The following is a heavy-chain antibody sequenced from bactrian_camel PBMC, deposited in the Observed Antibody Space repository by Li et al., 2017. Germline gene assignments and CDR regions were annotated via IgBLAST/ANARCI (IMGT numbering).Heavy chain of an antibody. V-gene: IGHV3S1*01. CDR1: GYTYRPYC. D-gene: IGHD6*01. J-gene: IGHJ4*01. CDR2: LESGGRT. Sequence: VQLVESGGGSVQAGGSLRLSCSGYTYRPYCLGWFRQAAGKEREEVAALESGGRTTYAHSVQGRFTITRDNAKKTLYLQLDSLKTEDTAMYFCANDAGSWSSWSQGTQVTVS. CDR3: ANDAGSWSS.